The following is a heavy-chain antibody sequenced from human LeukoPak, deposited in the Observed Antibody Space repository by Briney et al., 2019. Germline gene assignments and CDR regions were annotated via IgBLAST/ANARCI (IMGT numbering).Heavy chain of an antibody. CDR1: GSSISSYY. CDR2: IYYSGST. Sequence: SETLSLTCTVSGSSISSYYWSWIRQPPGKGLEWIGYIYYSGSTNYNPSLKSRVTISVDTSKNQFSLKLSSVTAADTAVYYRARVHRDGYNTFDYWGQGTLVTVSS. J-gene: IGHJ4*02. CDR3: ARVHRDGYNTFDY. V-gene: IGHV4-59*12. D-gene: IGHD5-24*01.